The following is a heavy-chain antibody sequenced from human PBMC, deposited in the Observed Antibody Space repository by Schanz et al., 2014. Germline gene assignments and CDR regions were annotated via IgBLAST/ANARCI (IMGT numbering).Heavy chain of an antibody. CDR3: STTPNFYASGTYSWFDP. J-gene: IGHJ5*02. CDR1: GFTFSNAW. CDR2: IKSRSDGGTT. D-gene: IGHD3-10*01. V-gene: IGHV3-15*01. Sequence: VHLVESGGGLVKPGGSLRLSCVASGFTFSNAWMNWVRQGPGNRLEWVGRIKSRSDGGTTDYAAPVKGRFIISRDDSRNTLYLQMSGLKTEDTAVYYCSTTPNFYASGTYSWFDPWGQGTRVTVSS.